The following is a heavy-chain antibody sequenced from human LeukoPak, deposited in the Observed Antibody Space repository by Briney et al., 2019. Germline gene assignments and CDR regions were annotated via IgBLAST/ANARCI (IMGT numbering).Heavy chain of an antibody. D-gene: IGHD6-25*01. CDR2: IWYDGSEK. Sequence: GGSLRLSCAGSGFNFRNYGIDWVRQAPGKGLEWVAVIWYDGSEKYYADSVKGRFTISRDNSSNMVYLQMNSLRAEDTAVYYCARLGSGWSFDYWGQGTLVTVSS. J-gene: IGHJ4*02. CDR1: GFNFRNYG. CDR3: ARLGSGWSFDY. V-gene: IGHV3-33*01.